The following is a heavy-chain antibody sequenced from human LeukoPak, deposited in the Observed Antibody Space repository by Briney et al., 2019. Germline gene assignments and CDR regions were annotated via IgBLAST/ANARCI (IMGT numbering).Heavy chain of an antibody. Sequence: GESLKISCKGSGYTFPNYWIAWVRQMPGKGLEWMGIIYPGDSDTRYSPSFQGQVIISADKSIRTAYLQWSSLKASDTAMNYCARLNDYGSGSLLGYWGQGTLVTVSS. CDR1: GYTFPNYW. CDR2: IYPGDSDT. D-gene: IGHD3-10*01. J-gene: IGHJ4*02. V-gene: IGHV5-51*01. CDR3: ARLNDYGSGSLLGY.